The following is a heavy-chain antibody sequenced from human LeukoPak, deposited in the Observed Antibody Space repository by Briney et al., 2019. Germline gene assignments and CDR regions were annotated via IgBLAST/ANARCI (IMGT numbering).Heavy chain of an antibody. D-gene: IGHD1-26*01. Sequence: EWVSYISSSSSTIYYADSVKGRFTISRDNAKNSLYLQMNSLRAEDTAVYYCARVVYSAFDIWGQGTMVTVSS. V-gene: IGHV3-48*01. J-gene: IGHJ3*02. CDR3: ARVVYSAFDI. CDR2: ISSSSSTI.